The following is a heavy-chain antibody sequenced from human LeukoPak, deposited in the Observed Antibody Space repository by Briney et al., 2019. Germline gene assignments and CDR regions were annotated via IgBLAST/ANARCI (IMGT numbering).Heavy chain of an antibody. J-gene: IGHJ4*02. Sequence: ASEKVSCKASGYTFTSYYMHWVRQAPGQGLEWMGIINPSGGSTSYAQKFQGRVTMTRDTSTSTVYMELSSLRSEDTAVYYCARDPESFYYFDYWGQGTLVTVSS. D-gene: IGHD1-26*01. CDR1: GYTFTSYY. CDR3: ARDPESFYYFDY. CDR2: INPSGGST. V-gene: IGHV1-46*01.